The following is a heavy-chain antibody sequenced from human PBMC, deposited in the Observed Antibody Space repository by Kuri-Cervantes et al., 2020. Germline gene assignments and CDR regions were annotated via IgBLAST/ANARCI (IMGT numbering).Heavy chain of an antibody. CDR1: GGSFSGYY. D-gene: IGHD6-13*01. CDR2: INHSGST. J-gene: IGHJ4*02. CDR3: ARRGIAAAAPFDY. V-gene: IGHV4-34*01. Sequence: SETLSLTCAVYGGSFSGYYWSWIRQPPGKGLEWIGEINHSGSTNYNPSLKSRVTISVDTSKNQFSLKLSSVTAADTAVYYCARRGIAAAAPFDYWGQGTLVTVS.